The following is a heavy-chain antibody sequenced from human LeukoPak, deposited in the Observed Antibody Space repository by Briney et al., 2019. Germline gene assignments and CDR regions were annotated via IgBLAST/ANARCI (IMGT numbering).Heavy chain of an antibody. V-gene: IGHV3-30*12. CDR3: ASIGYSYGPLDY. CDR2: ISYDGSNK. D-gene: IGHD5-18*01. J-gene: IGHJ4*02. Sequence: GGSLRLSCAASGFTFSSYGMHWVRQAPGKGLEWVAVISYDGSNKYYADSVKGRFTISRDNSKNTLYLQMNSLRAEDTAVYYCASIGYSYGPLDYWGQGTLVTVSS. CDR1: GFTFSSYG.